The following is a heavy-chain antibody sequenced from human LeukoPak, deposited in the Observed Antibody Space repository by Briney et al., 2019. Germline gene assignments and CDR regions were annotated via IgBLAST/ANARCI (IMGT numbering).Heavy chain of an antibody. D-gene: IGHD3-10*01. CDR3: ARGAELLWFGEPKYFDY. CDR1: GGSISSYY. J-gene: IGHJ4*02. Sequence: SETLSLTCTVSGGSISSYYWSWIRQPAGKGLEWIGRIYTSGSTNYNPSLKSRVTISVDTSKNQFSLKLSSVTAADTAVYYCARGAELLWFGEPKYFDYWGQGTLVTVSS. CDR2: IYTSGST. V-gene: IGHV4-4*07.